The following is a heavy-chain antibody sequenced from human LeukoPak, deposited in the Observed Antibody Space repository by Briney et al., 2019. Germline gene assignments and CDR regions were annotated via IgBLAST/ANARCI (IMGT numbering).Heavy chain of an antibody. J-gene: IGHJ6*02. V-gene: IGHV3-33*01. CDR1: GFTFNTYA. CDR2: IWYDGSNK. Sequence: GGSLRLSCAASGFTFNTYAIHWVRQAPGKGLEWVAVIWYDGSNKYYADSVRGRFTISRDNSKNTLYLQMNSLRADDTAIYYCVRDPSCSGGGCYYYYGMDVWGQGTTATVSS. CDR3: VRDPSCSGGGCYYYYGMDV. D-gene: IGHD2-15*01.